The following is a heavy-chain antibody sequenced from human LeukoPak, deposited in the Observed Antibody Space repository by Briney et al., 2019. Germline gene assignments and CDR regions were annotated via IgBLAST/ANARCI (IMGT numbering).Heavy chain of an antibody. D-gene: IGHD2-2*01. V-gene: IGHV3-20*04. J-gene: IGHJ4*02. CDR2: INLNGGST. Sequence: PGGSLRLSCAASGFTFDDYGMSWGRQAPGKGVEWVSGINLNGGSTGYADSVKRRFTISTDNAKNSLYLQMNSLRAEDTALYSCARDGVVVVPAAFDYWGQGTLVTVSS. CDR1: GFTFDDYG. CDR3: ARDGVVVVPAAFDY.